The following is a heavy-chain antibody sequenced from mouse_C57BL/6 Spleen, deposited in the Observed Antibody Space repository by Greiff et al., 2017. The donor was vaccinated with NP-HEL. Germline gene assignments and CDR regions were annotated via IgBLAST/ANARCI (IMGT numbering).Heavy chain of an antibody. CDR3: ARANYDGYPYYFDY. CDR1: GYAFSSYW. V-gene: IGHV1-80*01. CDR2: IYPGDGDT. J-gene: IGHJ2*01. Sequence: VQLQQSGAELVKPGASVKISCKASGYAFSSYWMNWVKQRPGKGLEWIGQIYPGDGDTNYNGKFKGKATLTADKSSSTAYMQLSSLTSEDSAVYFCARANYDGYPYYFDYWGQGTTLTVSS. D-gene: IGHD2-3*01.